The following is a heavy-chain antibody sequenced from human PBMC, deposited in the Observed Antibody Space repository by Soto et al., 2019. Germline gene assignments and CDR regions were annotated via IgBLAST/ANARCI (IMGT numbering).Heavy chain of an antibody. D-gene: IGHD1-7*01. CDR3: ARNPVWGWNYSLVY. J-gene: IGHJ4*02. CDR1: GGSFSGYY. CDR2: INHSGST. V-gene: IGHV4-34*01. Sequence: PSETLSLTCAVYGGSFSGYYWSWIRQPPGKGLEWIGEINHSGSTNYNPSLKSRVTISVDTSKNQFSLKLSSVTAADMAVYYCARNPVWGWNYSLVYWGQGTLVTVSS.